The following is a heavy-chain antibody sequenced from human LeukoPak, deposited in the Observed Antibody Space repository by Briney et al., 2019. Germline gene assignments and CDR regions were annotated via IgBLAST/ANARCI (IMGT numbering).Heavy chain of an antibody. J-gene: IGHJ3*02. CDR1: EGTFSSYA. V-gene: IGHV1-69*13. CDR2: IIPIFGTA. CDR3: AREGREYAAWGYSSYKGAFDI. Sequence: SVKVSCKASEGTFSSYAISWVRQAPGQGLEWMGGIIPIFGTANYAQKFQGRVTITADESTSTAYMELSSLRSEDTAVYYCAREGREYAAWGYSSYKGAFDIWGQGTMVTVSS. D-gene: IGHD6-19*01.